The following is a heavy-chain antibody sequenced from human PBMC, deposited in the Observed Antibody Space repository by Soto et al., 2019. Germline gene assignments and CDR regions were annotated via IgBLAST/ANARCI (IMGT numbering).Heavy chain of an antibody. CDR2: ISGSGDST. V-gene: IGHV3-23*01. D-gene: IGHD3-16*01. Sequence: EVQLLASGGGLVQPGGSLRLSCAASGIIFSSYAMTWVRQAPGKGLEWVSAISGSGDSTYYADSVKGRFTISRDNSKNTLYLQMNSLRAEDTAVYYCAKAYDYVWGSYDYWGQGTLVTVSS. J-gene: IGHJ4*02. CDR1: GIIFSSYA. CDR3: AKAYDYVWGSYDY.